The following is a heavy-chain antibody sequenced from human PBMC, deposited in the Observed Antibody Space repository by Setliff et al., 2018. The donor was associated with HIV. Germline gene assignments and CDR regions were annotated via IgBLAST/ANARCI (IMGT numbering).Heavy chain of an antibody. D-gene: IGHD3-22*01. CDR1: GASISSGGYY. J-gene: IGHJ5*02. Sequence: ASETLSLTCTVSGASISSGGYYWSWIRQHPVKGLEWIGYISYRGTTFYNPSLKSRLAISVDTSKSHFSLQLTSMTAADTAVYFCARALYFYDSRGFRSLGFDPWGQGTLVTVSS. CDR3: ARALYFYDSRGFRSLGFDP. CDR2: ISYRGTT. V-gene: IGHV4-31*03.